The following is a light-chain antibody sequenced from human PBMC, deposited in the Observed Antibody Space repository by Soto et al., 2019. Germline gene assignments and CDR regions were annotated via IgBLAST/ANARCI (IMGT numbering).Light chain of an antibody. Sequence: SYELTQPPSVSVAPGQPARIACGGNKIGSEKSVHWYQQKPGQAPVLVVYDDSDRPSGIPERFSGSNSGDTATLIISRVEAGDEADYYCQVWDRSSDQVIFGGGTKLTVL. V-gene: IGLV3-21*02. J-gene: IGLJ2*01. CDR3: QVWDRSSDQVI. CDR1: KIGSEKS. CDR2: DDS.